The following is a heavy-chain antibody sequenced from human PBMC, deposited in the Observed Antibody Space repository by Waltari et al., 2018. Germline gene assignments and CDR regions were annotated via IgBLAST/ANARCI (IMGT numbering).Heavy chain of an antibody. CDR2: TIPIYGTA. D-gene: IGHD3-22*01. CDR3: ARDSSGYCCHYYGMDV. V-gene: IGHV1-69*08. CDR1: GGNFSSYA. J-gene: IGHJ6*02. Sequence: QVQLVQSGAEVKKPGSSVKVSCKASGGNFSSYAISWVRPAPGQGLEWMGRTIPIYGTANYAQKFQGRVTITADKSTSTAYMELSSLRSEDTAVYYCARDSSGYCCHYYGMDVWGQGTTVTVSS.